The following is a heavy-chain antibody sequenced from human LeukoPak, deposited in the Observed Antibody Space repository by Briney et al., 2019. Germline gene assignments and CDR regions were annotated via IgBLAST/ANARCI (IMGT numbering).Heavy chain of an antibody. J-gene: IGHJ6*03. CDR2: INPNSGGT. D-gene: IGHD2-15*01. CDR3: ARDAGKGYCSGGSCYSYYYYYYMDV. V-gene: IGHV1-2*02. CDR1: GYTFTGYY. Sequence: GASVKVSCKASGYTFTGYYMHWVRQAPGQGLEWMGWINPNSGGTNYAQKFQGRVTITADKSMSTAYMELSSLRSEDTAVYYCARDAGKGYCSGGSCYSYYYYYYMDVWGKGTTVTVSS.